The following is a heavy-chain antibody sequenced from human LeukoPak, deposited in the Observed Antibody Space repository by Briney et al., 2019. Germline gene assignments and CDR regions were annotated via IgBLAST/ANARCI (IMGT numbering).Heavy chain of an antibody. D-gene: IGHD3-22*01. CDR3: VRHPPRDSSGNDAFDV. CDR2: IYYSGST. Sequence: SETLSLTCTVSGGSISSGGYYWSWIRQHPGKGLEWIGYIYYSGSTYYNPSLKSRVTMSVDTSKNQFSLKLTSVTAADAAVYYCVRHPPRDSSGNDAFDVWGHGAMVTVSS. J-gene: IGHJ3*01. CDR1: GGSISSGGYY. V-gene: IGHV4-31*03.